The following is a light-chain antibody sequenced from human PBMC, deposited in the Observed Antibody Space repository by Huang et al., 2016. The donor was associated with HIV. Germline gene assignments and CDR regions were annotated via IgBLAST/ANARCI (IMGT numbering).Light chain of an antibody. CDR2: AAS. J-gene: IGKJ2*01. V-gene: IGKV1-39*01. CDR1: QGIRSN. Sequence: DIQMTQSPSSLSASVGDRVTITCRASQGIRSNLNWYQQKPGKAPKLLIYAASTLQSVVPSRFSGSGSGTDFTLTISSLQPADSATYYCQETYSIPYTFGQGTKLEIK. CDR3: QETYSIPYT.